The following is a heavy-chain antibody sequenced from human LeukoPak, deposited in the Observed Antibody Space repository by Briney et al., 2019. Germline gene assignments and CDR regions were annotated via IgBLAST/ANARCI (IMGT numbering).Heavy chain of an antibody. Sequence: PGGSLRLSCAASGFTMSHYGVSWVRQAPGKGLEWVAVISYDGSNKYYADSVKGRFTISRDNSKNTLYLQMNSLRAEDTAVYYCAKDLGYKWELLRGSDYWGQGTLVAVSS. CDR2: ISYDGSNK. CDR1: GFTMSHYG. J-gene: IGHJ4*02. V-gene: IGHV3-30*18. CDR3: AKDLGYKWELLRGSDY. D-gene: IGHD1-26*01.